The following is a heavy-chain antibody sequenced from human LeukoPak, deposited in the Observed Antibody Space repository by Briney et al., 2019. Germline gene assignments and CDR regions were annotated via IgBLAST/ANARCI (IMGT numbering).Heavy chain of an antibody. J-gene: IGHJ4*02. CDR3: AKDASSVWYFSYFDF. V-gene: IGHV3-30*02. D-gene: IGHD6-19*01. CDR2: IQSDGTNK. CDR1: GFIFSSYG. Sequence: GGSLRLSRAASGFIFSSYGMHWVRQAPGKGLEWVAFIQSDGTNKYYTDSVKGRFTVSRGNSKNTLYLQMDSLRPEDTAVYYCAKDASSVWYFSYFDFWGQGTLVTVSS.